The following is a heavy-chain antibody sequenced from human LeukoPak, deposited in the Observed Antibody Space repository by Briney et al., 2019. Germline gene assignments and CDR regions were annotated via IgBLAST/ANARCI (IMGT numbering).Heavy chain of an antibody. CDR1: GFTFSSYA. CDR3: ARDSSSWYWYYYYGMDA. V-gene: IGHV3-30-3*01. Sequence: PGGSLRLSCAASGFTFSSYAMHWVRQAPGKGLEWVAVISYDGSNKYYADSVKGRFTISRDNSKNTLYLQMNSLRAEDTAVYYCARDSSSWYWYYYYGMDAWGQGTTVTVSS. D-gene: IGHD6-13*01. J-gene: IGHJ6*02. CDR2: ISYDGSNK.